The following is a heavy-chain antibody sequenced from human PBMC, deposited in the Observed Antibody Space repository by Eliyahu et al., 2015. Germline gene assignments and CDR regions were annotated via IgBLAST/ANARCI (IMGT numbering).Heavy chain of an antibody. V-gene: IGHV3-74*01. D-gene: IGHD1-7*01. J-gene: IGHJ4*02. Sequence: EVHLVESGGVLVQPGGSLTLSCVASGFSFNTYWMHWXRQTPGKGLVWVSRXNPDGSTTDYADSVRGRFTISRDNAKNTLYLQMDSLRAEDTAVYYCTTAGNFRFDNWGLGTLVTVSS. CDR1: GFSFNTYW. CDR2: XNPDGSTT. CDR3: TTAGNFRFDN.